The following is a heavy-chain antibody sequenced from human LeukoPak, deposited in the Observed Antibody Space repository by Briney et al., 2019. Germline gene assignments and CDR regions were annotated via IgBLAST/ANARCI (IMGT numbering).Heavy chain of an antibody. CDR1: GYTLTKLS. J-gene: IGHJ6*04. D-gene: IGHD2-2*01. V-gene: IGHV1-24*01. CDR2: FDPEDGET. CDR3: ATSLVVVPAATGGEYYYYGMDV. Sequence: ASVKVSCKVSGYTLTKLSMHWVRQAPGKGLEWMGGFDPEDGETIYAQKFQGRVTMTEDTSTDTAYMELSSLRSEDTAVYYCATSLVVVPAATGGEYYYYGMDVWGKGTTVTVSS.